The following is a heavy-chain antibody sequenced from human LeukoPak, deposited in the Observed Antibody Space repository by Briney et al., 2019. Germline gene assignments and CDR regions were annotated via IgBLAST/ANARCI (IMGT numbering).Heavy chain of an antibody. J-gene: IGHJ4*02. Sequence: GGSLRLSCAASGFTFSSYSMNWVRQAPGKGLEWVSSISSSSSYIYYADSVKGRFTISRDNAKNSLYLQMNSLRAEDTAVYYCARRYGPEYSGSYYFDYWGQGTLVTVSS. CDR2: ISSSSSYI. V-gene: IGHV3-21*04. CDR1: GFTFSSYS. D-gene: IGHD1-26*01. CDR3: ARRYGPEYSGSYYFDY.